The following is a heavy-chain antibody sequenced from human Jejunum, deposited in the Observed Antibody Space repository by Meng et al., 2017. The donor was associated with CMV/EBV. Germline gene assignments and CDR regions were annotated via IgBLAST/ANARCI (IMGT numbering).Heavy chain of an antibody. V-gene: IGHV3-74*01. Sequence: TYWMHWVRQAPGKGLVWVSRIASDGSSTTYADSVKGRFTISRDNAKNTLYLQMNSLRAEDTAVYYCAGEGYCISTGCYTSDAFDIWGQGTMVTVSS. CDR3: AGEGYCISTGCYTSDAFDI. J-gene: IGHJ3*02. D-gene: IGHD2-2*02. CDR1: TYW. CDR2: IASDGSST.